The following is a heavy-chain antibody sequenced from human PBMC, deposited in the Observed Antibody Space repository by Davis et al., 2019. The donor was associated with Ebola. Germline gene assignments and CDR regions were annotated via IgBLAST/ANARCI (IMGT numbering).Heavy chain of an antibody. CDR1: GYTFTSYG. V-gene: IGHV1-18*01. CDR3: ARTPLLYDSSGYYSEYFQH. Sequence: ASVKVSCKASGYTFTSYGISWVRQAPGQGLEWMGWISAYNGNTNYAQKLQGRVTMTTDTSTSTAYMELRSLRSDDTAVYYCARTPLLYDSSGYYSEYFQHWGQGTLVTVSS. D-gene: IGHD3-22*01. CDR2: ISAYNGNT. J-gene: IGHJ1*01.